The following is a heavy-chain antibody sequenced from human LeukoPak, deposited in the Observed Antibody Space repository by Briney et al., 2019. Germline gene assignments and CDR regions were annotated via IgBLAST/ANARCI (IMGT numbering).Heavy chain of an antibody. V-gene: IGHV1-24*01. CDR3: ARAFYCSSTSCYYYYYYGMDV. CDR2: FDPEDGET. J-gene: IGHJ6*02. Sequence: ASVKVSCKVSGYTLTELSMHWVRQAPGKGLEWMGGFDPEDGETIYAQKFQGRVTMTRNTSISTAYMELSSLRSEDTAVYYCARAFYCSSTSCYYYYYYGMDVWGQGTTVTVSS. CDR1: GYTLTELS. D-gene: IGHD2-2*01.